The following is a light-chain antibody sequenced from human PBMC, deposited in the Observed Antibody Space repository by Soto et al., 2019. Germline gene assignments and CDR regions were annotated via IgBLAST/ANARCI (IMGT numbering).Light chain of an antibody. CDR2: ENN. V-gene: IGLV1-51*02. CDR3: GTWDSSLGAGV. Sequence: QSVLTQPPSVSAAPGQQVTISCSGSSSNIGSNSVSWFQQLPGAAPKLLIYENNKRPSGIPDRFSGSKSGTSATLGITGLQPGDEADYHCGTWDSSLGAGVFGGGTKLTVL. CDR1: SSNIGSNS. J-gene: IGLJ3*02.